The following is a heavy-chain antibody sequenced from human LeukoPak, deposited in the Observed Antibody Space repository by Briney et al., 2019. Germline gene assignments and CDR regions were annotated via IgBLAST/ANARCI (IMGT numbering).Heavy chain of an antibody. D-gene: IGHD2-2*02. J-gene: IGHJ1*01. CDR2: ISGSGGTT. CDR3: AKDGGYCSSTSCYTVPAQH. V-gene: IGHV3-23*01. CDR1: GFTFNSNA. Sequence: GGSLRLSCAASGFTFNSNAMSWVRQAPGKGLEWVSAISGSGGTTSYADSVKGRFTISRDNSKYTLYLQMNSLRAEDTAVYYCAKDGGYCSSTSCYTVPAQHWGQGTLVTVSS.